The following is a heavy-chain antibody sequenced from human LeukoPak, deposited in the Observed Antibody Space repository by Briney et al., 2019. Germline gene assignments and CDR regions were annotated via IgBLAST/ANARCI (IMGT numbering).Heavy chain of an antibody. CDR3: ARHTSGKPFDY. V-gene: IGHV3-7*03. D-gene: IGHD6-19*01. J-gene: IGHJ4*02. Sequence: GGSLRLSCAASGFTFSNYWMNWVRQAPGNALEWVAYISKDGSEKYYVDSVKGRFTISRNNAKNSLYLQMNILRAEDTAEYYCARHTSGKPFDYWGQGTLVTVSS. CDR2: ISKDGSEK. CDR1: GFTFSNYW.